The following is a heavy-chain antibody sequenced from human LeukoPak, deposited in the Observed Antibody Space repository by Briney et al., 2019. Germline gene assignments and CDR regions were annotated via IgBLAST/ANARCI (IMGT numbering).Heavy chain of an antibody. CDR2: INPSGGST. D-gene: IGHD6-19*01. J-gene: IGHJ6*03. CDR1: GYTFTSYY. CDR3: ARTLPQGDTGWFYYMDV. Sequence: ASVKVSCKASGYTFTSYYMHWVRQAPGQGLEWMGIINPSGGSTSYAQKFQGRVTMTRDMSTSTVYMELSSLRSEDTAVYYCARTLPQGDTGWFYYMDVWGTGTTVTISS. V-gene: IGHV1-46*01.